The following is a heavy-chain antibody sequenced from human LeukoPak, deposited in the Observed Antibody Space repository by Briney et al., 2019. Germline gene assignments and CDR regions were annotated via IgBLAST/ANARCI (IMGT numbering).Heavy chain of an antibody. Sequence: GGSLRLSGAASGFIFDDYAMHWVRQAPGKGREWFSGISWNSDSIDYANSVKGRFTISRDNAKNTLYLQMNSLKSEDSAAYYCARGPAANSGNYYAGDYWGQGTLVTVSS. J-gene: IGHJ4*02. D-gene: IGHD1-26*01. V-gene: IGHV3-9*01. CDR1: GFIFDDYA. CDR3: ARGPAANSGNYYAGDY. CDR2: ISWNSDSI.